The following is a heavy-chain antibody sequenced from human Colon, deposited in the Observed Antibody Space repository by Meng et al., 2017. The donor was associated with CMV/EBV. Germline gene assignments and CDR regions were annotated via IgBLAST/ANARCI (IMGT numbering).Heavy chain of an antibody. CDR3: VKQEIPRAGSSFNY. Sequence: QGQLVQSGAEVKKPGASVKVSGKTSGYTFTGYYVQWVRQAPGQGLEWIGWINPKSGGTNYGQKFQGRVTMTSDTSTSTAYMELSSLTSADTAVYYCVKQEIPRAGSSFNYWGQGTLVTSPQ. CDR2: INPKSGGT. V-gene: IGHV1-2*02. D-gene: IGHD3-10*01. CDR1: GYTFTGYY. J-gene: IGHJ4*02.